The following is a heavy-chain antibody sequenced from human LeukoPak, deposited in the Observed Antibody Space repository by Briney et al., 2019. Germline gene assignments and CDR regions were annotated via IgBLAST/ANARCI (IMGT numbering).Heavy chain of an antibody. CDR1: GYTFTGYY. CDR2: INPNSGGT. CDR3: ARTRGRLGYYYYYMDV. J-gene: IGHJ6*03. V-gene: IGHV1-2*06. D-gene: IGHD6-19*01. Sequence: GASVKVSCKASGYTFTGYYMYWVRQAPGQGLEWMGRINPNSGGTNYAQKFQGRVTMTRDTSISTAYMELSRLRSDDTAVYYCARTRGRLGYYYYYMDVWGKGTTVTVSS.